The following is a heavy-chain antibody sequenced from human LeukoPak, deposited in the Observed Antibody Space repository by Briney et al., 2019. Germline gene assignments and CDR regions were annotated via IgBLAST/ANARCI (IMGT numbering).Heavy chain of an antibody. CDR3: ARGSIFGSGSYFDY. V-gene: IGHV4-34*01. J-gene: IGHJ4*02. CDR2: INHSGST. Sequence: PSETLSLTCAVYGGSFSGYYWSWIRQPPGKGLEWIGEINHSGSTNYNPSLKSRVTISVDTSKNQFSLKLGSVTAADTAVYYCARGSIFGSGSYFDYWGQGTLVTVSS. D-gene: IGHD3-10*01. CDR1: GGSFSGYY.